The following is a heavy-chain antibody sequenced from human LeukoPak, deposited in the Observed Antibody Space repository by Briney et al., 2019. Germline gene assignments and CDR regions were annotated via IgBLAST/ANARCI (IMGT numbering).Heavy chain of an antibody. Sequence: PGGSLRLSCAASGFPHYMTWVRQAPGKGPGGGSVIYRGGSTYYPASVKGRFSVSRDNSKNPVYLQMNSLRAEDTAVYYCAGVSFSSGWYRDYWGQGTLVTVSS. CDR3: AGVSFSSGWYRDY. CDR1: GFPHY. V-gene: IGHV3-53*01. D-gene: IGHD6-19*01. J-gene: IGHJ4*02. CDR2: IYRGGST.